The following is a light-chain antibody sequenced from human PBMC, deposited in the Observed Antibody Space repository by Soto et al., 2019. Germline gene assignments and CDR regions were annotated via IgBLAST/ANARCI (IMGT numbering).Light chain of an antibody. CDR3: LQYGSSPYT. J-gene: IGKJ2*01. CDR2: ATS. Sequence: EVVLTQSPGTLSLSPGQGATLSCRGSQSVSKTYPAWYQQKPGQAPRLLFYATSSRATGVPDRFSGSGSGTAVTLTIRRLEPEDSPVYYCLQYGSSPYTFGQGTKVEI. V-gene: IGKV3-20*01. CDR1: QSVSKTY.